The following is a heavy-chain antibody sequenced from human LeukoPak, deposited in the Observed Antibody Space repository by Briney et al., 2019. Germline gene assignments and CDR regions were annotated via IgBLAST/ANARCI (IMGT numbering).Heavy chain of an antibody. Sequence: GRSLRLSCAASAFTFDDYAMHWVRQAPGKGLEWVSGISWNSGRIGYADSVKGRFTISRDNAKKSLYLEMNSLRAEDTAVYYCAKDSHSWSRDYWGQGTLVTVSS. CDR1: AFTFDDYA. J-gene: IGHJ4*02. D-gene: IGHD6-13*01. CDR3: AKDSHSWSRDY. CDR2: ISWNSGRI. V-gene: IGHV3-9*01.